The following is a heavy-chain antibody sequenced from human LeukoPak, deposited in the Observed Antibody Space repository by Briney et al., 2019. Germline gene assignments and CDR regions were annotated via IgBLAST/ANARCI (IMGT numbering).Heavy chain of an antibody. Sequence: SETLSLXCTVSGGSISSYYWSWIRQPAGKGLEWIGRIYTSGSTNYNPSLKSRVTMSVDTSKNQFSLKLSSVTAADTAVYDWAREKEGGLDFHLWGQGTPVTVLS. CDR2: IYTSGST. V-gene: IGHV4-4*07. CDR1: GGSISSYY. D-gene: IGHD3-3*01. CDR3: AREKEGGLDFHL. J-gene: IGHJ4*02.